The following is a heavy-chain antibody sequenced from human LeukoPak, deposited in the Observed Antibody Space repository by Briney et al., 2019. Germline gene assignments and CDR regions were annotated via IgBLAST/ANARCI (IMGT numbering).Heavy chain of an antibody. Sequence: ASVKVSCKASGYTFTSYYMHWVRQAPGQGLEWMGIINPSGGSTSYAQKFQGRVTMTRDTSTSTVYMELSSLRSEDTAIYYCARDYKSLKSLDYWAQGTLVTVSS. CDR2: INPSGGST. CDR1: GYTFTSYY. J-gene: IGHJ4*02. V-gene: IGHV1-46*01. CDR3: ARDYKSLKSLDY. D-gene: IGHD3-10*01.